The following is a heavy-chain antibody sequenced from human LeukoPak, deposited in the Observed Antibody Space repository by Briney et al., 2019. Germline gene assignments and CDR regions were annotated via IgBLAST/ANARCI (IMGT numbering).Heavy chain of an antibody. CDR2: IRYDGSNK. CDR1: GFTFSSYW. CDR3: AKDGDSSSLPNFDY. Sequence: QPGGSLRLSCAASGFTFSSYWMHWVRQAPGKGLEWVAFIRYDGSNKYYAGSVKGRFTISRDNSKNTLYLQMNSLRAEDTAVYYCAKDGDSSSLPNFDYWGQGTLVTVSS. J-gene: IGHJ4*02. V-gene: IGHV3-30*02. D-gene: IGHD6-6*01.